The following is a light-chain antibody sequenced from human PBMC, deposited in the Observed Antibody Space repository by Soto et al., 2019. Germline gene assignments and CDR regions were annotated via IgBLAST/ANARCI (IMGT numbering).Light chain of an antibody. Sequence: EIVLMQPPGTLSLPPGERATLSSRASQTLRRTYIAWYQQIPGESPRVLIYGAAKRATGIPDRFSGSGSGTDFSLTISRLEPEGFAVYYCHQYDSAPQTYGQGTKVEIK. J-gene: IGKJ2*01. CDR1: QTLRRTY. CDR3: HQYDSAPQT. V-gene: IGKV3-20*01. CDR2: GAA.